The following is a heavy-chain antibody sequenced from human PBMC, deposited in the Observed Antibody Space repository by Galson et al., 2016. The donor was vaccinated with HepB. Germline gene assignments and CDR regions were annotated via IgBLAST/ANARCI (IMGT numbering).Heavy chain of an antibody. J-gene: IGHJ4*02. D-gene: IGHD3-3*01. CDR3: AKGGRSTLDFWSGYGYFDY. CDR2: ISGSGVSP. V-gene: IGHV3-23*01. Sequence: SLRLSCAASGFTFTNYAMAWVRQAPGKGRQWVSAISGSGVSPSTPDPFRGRFTISRDNSKSTLYLQMNSLRVEDTALYYCAKGGRSTLDFWSGYGYFDYWGQGILVTVSS. CDR1: GFTFTNYA.